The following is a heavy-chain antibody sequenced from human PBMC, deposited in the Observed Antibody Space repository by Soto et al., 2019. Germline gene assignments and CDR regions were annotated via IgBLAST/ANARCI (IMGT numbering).Heavy chain of an antibody. V-gene: IGHV1-18*01. Sequence: GASVKVSCKASGYTFTSYGISWVRQAPGQGLEWMGWISAYNGNTNYAQKLQGRVTMTPDTSTSTAYMELRSLRSGDTAVYYWGRDNCERSGYFDCWGQGTRVTVAS. CDR3: GRDNCERSGYFDC. D-gene: IGHD3-22*01. J-gene: IGHJ4*02. CDR2: ISAYNGNT. CDR1: GYTFTSYG.